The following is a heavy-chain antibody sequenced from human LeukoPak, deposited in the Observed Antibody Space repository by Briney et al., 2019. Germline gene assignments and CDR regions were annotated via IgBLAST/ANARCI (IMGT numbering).Heavy chain of an antibody. CDR2: INPDNGGT. CDR3: ARGFASRVLLWFGEPYYFDY. J-gene: IGHJ4*02. D-gene: IGHD3-10*01. CDR1: GYTFTGYY. V-gene: IGHV1-2*02. Sequence: GASVKVSCKASGYTFTGYYMHWVRQAPGQGLEWMGWINPDNGGTIYAQKFQGRVTMTRDTSISTAYMELSSLRSEDTAVYYCARGFASRVLLWFGEPYYFDYWGQGTLVTVSS.